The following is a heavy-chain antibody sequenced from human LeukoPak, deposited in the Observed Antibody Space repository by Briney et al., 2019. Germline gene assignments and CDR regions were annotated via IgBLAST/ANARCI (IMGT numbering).Heavy chain of an antibody. Sequence: ASVKVSCKASGYTFTGYYMHWVRQAPGQGLEWMGWINPNSGGTNYAQKFQGWVTMTRDTSISTAYMELSRLRSDDTAVYYCARGSYSSGWSENFYYYMDVWGKGTTVTVSS. V-gene: IGHV1-2*04. CDR2: INPNSGGT. CDR1: GYTFTGYY. D-gene: IGHD6-19*01. J-gene: IGHJ6*03. CDR3: ARGSYSSGWSENFYYYMDV.